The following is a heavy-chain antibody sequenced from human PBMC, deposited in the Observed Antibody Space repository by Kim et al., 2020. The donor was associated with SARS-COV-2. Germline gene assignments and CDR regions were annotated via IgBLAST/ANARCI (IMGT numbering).Heavy chain of an antibody. Sequence: GGSLRLSCAASGFTFDDYAMHWVRQAPGKGLEWVSGISWNSGSIGYADSVKGRFTISRDNAKNSLYLQMNSLRAEDTALYYCAKAEAQGWSGSYYYYGMDVWGQGTTVTVSS. CDR1: GFTFDDYA. CDR2: ISWNSGSI. J-gene: IGHJ6*02. CDR3: AKAEAQGWSGSYYYYGMDV. V-gene: IGHV3-9*01. D-gene: IGHD1-26*01.